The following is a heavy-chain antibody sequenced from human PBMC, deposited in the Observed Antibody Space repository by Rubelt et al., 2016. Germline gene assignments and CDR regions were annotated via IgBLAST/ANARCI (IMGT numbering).Heavy chain of an antibody. CDR1: GFTFSNAW. Sequence: SLRLSCAASGFTFSNAWMSWVRQAPGKGLAWVGRIKGKTDGGTTDYAAPVKGRFTISRDDSKNTLYLQMNSLKTEDTAVYYCTTDRYYYDSSGFPWFDPWGQGTLVTVSS. J-gene: IGHJ5*02. CDR3: TTDRYYYDSSGFPWFDP. V-gene: IGHV3-15*01. D-gene: IGHD3-22*01. CDR2: IKGKTDGGTT.